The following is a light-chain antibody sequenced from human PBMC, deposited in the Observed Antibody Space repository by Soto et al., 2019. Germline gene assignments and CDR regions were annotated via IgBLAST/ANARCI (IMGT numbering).Light chain of an antibody. V-gene: IGKV1-8*01. Sequence: AIRMTQSPSSLSASTGDRVTITCRASQGISSYLAWYQQKPGKAPKLLIYAASALQSGVPSRFRGSGSGTDFTLTISCLQSEDFSTYYCQQDYSYSTFGQGTKVEIK. J-gene: IGKJ1*01. CDR2: AAS. CDR3: QQDYSYST. CDR1: QGISSY.